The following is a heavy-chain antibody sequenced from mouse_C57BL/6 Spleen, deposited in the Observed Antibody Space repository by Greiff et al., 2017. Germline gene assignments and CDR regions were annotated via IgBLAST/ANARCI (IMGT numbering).Heavy chain of an antibody. Sequence: QVQLQQPGAELVRPGSSVKLSCKASGYTFTSYWMHWVKQRPIQGLEWIGNIDPSDSETHYNQKFKDKATLTVDKSSSTAYMQLSSLPSEDSAVYYCARDTTVVATDAMDYWGQGTSVTVSS. D-gene: IGHD1-1*01. V-gene: IGHV1-52*01. CDR1: GYTFTSYW. J-gene: IGHJ4*01. CDR3: ARDTTVVATDAMDY. CDR2: IDPSDSET.